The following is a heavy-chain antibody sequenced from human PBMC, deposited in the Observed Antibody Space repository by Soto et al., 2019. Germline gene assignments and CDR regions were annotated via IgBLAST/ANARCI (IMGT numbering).Heavy chain of an antibody. D-gene: IGHD2-2*01. CDR1: GGTFSNSA. J-gene: IGHJ6*02. CDR3: ARDKDRLQLGGNYYYFLDV. Sequence: QVQLDQSGAEVKKPGSSVKLSCKASGGTFSNSAISWVRQAPGQWLEWIGGIMPIFRTPEYAQKFQARVTNTADESTSTAYMELSGLKPDDTAVYYCARDKDRLQLGGNYYYFLDVWGQGTTVTVS. V-gene: IGHV1-69*12. CDR2: IMPIFRTP.